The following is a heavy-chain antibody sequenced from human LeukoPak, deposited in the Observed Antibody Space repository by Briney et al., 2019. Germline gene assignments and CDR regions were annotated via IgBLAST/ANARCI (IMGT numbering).Heavy chain of an antibody. D-gene: IGHD3-10*01. CDR1: GFTFSSYG. J-gene: IGHJ6*02. CDR2: IWYDGSNK. Sequence: GGSLRLSCAASGFTFSSYGMHWVRQAPGKGLECVAVIWYDGSNKYYADSVKGRFTISRDNSKNTLYLQMNSLRAEDTAVYYCARDGITMVRGVPHYGMDVWGQGTTVTVSS. V-gene: IGHV3-33*01. CDR3: ARDGITMVRGVPHYGMDV.